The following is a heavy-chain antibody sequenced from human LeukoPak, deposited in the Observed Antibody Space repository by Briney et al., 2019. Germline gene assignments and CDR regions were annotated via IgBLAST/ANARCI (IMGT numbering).Heavy chain of an antibody. CDR3: AKDGTGCGGDWYSDY. CDR1: GFTFSAF. D-gene: IGHD2-21*02. V-gene: IGHV3-23*01. CDR2: ITYSSGNT. Sequence: PGGSLRLSCAASGFTFSAFMSWFRQAPGKGLEWVSAITYSSGNTYYADSVKGRFTISRDNSKNTLYLQMNSLRAEDTALYYCAKDGTGCGGDWYSDYWGQGTLVTVSS. J-gene: IGHJ4*02.